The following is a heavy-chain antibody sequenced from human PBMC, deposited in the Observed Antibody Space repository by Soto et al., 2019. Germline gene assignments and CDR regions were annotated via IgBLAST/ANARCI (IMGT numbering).Heavy chain of an antibody. V-gene: IGHV4-59*08. J-gene: IGHJ5*02. CDR1: GGSISSYY. CDR2: IFYSGST. D-gene: IGHD6-6*01. CDR3: ARHYSAYSSSDWFDP. Sequence: LSLTCTVSGGSISSYYWTWIRQPPGKGLEWIGYIFYSGSTNYNPSLKSRVTISVDTSKNQFSLKLSSVTTADTAVYYCARHYSAYSSSDWFDPWGQGTLVTVSS.